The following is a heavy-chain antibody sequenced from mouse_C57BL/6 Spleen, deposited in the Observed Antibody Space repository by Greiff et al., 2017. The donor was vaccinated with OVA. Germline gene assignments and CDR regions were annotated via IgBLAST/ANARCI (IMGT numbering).Heavy chain of an antibody. CDR2: ISSGSSTI. V-gene: IGHV5-17*01. J-gene: IGHJ4*01. CDR3: ARIYYGYPYAMDY. D-gene: IGHD2-2*01. Sequence: EVQLVESGGGLVKPGGSLKLSCAASGFTFSDYGMHWVRQAPEKGLEWVAYISSGSSTIYYADTVKGRFTISRDNAKNTLFLQMTSLRSEDTAMYYCARIYYGYPYAMDYWGQGTSVTVSS. CDR1: GFTFSDYG.